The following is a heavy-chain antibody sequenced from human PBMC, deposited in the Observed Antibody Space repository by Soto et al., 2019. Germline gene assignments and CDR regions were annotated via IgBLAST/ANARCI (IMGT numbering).Heavy chain of an antibody. D-gene: IGHD4-17*01. CDR1: GYTLTELS. CDR2: FDPEDGET. V-gene: IGHV1-24*01. Sequence: QVQLVQSGAEVKKPGASVKVSCKVSGYTLTELSMHWVRQAPGKGLEWMGGFDPEDGETIYAQKFQGRVTMTEDTSTDPDYMELSSLRSEDTAVYYCATWGSHLYGDYQGMDVWGQGTTVTVSS. J-gene: IGHJ6*02. CDR3: ATWGSHLYGDYQGMDV.